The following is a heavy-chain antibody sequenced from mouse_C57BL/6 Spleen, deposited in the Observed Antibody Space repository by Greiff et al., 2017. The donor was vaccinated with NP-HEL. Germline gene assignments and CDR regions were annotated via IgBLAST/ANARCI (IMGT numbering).Heavy chain of an antibody. V-gene: IGHV1-69*01. CDR1: GYTFTSYW. CDR3: ARREYGYDGFDY. D-gene: IGHD2-2*01. CDR2: IDPSDSYT. J-gene: IGHJ2*01. Sequence: VQLQQSGAELVMPGASVKLSCKASGYTFTSYWMHWVKQRPGQGLEWIGEIDPSDSYTNYNQKFKGKSTLTVDKSSSTAYMQLSSLTSEDSAVYYCARREYGYDGFDYWGQGTTLTVSS.